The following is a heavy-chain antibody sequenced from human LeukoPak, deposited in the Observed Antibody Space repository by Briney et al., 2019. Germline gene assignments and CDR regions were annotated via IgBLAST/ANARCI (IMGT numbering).Heavy chain of an antibody. J-gene: IGHJ4*02. CDR1: GGSISSSSYY. CDR2: IYYSGST. CDR3: ASGVYSYGFFDY. D-gene: IGHD5-18*01. V-gene: IGHV4-39*01. Sequence: SETLSLTCTVSGGSISSSSYYWGWIRQPPGKGLEWIGSIYYSGSTYYNPSLKSRVTISVDTSKNQFSLKLSSVTAVDTAVYYCASGVYSYGFFDYWGQGTLVTVSS.